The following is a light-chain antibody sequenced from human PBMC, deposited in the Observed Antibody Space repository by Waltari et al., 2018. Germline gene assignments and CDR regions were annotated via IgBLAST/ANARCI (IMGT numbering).Light chain of an antibody. CDR1: QSISNY. Sequence: DIQMTQSPSSLPASVGDRVTITCRASQSISNYLNWYQQKPGKATNLLIYAASSLESGVPSRFSGSGSGTDFTLTISSLQPEDFATYYCQQSYSTPLTFGGGTKVEIK. J-gene: IGKJ4*01. V-gene: IGKV1-39*01. CDR2: AAS. CDR3: QQSYSTPLT.